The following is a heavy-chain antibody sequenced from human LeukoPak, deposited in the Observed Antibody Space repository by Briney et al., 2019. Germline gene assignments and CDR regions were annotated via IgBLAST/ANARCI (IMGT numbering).Heavy chain of an antibody. CDR3: ARTTSFTASGYDY. CDR1: GYTFTNDH. J-gene: IGHJ4*02. D-gene: IGHD6-25*01. Sequence: ASVTVSCKASGYTFTNDHINWVRQATGQGLEWMGWMNPNNGDSGYAQKFQGRVTITRDTSISTSYMELRSLRSDDTPVYFCARTTSFTASGYDYWGQGTLVTVSS. CDR2: MNPNNGDS. V-gene: IGHV1-8*03.